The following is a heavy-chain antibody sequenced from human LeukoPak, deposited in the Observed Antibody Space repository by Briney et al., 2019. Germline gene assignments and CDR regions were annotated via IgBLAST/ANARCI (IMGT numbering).Heavy chain of an antibody. D-gene: IGHD1-26*01. V-gene: IGHV3-11*01. CDR3: ARRRDSGSLQHFDY. CDR1: GFTFSNDY. CDR2: ISISGTTR. J-gene: IGHJ4*02. Sequence: WESLRLSCAASGFTFSNDYMSWIRHAPGNGLELVSYISISGTTRYYADSVKGRFTISRDNAKNSLYLQMNSLRAEDTAVYYCARRRDSGSLQHFDYWGQGTLVTVSS.